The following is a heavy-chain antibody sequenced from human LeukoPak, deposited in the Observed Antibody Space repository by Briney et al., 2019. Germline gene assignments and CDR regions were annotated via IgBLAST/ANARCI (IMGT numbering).Heavy chain of an antibody. CDR1: GFTFSSYG. D-gene: IGHD4-11*01. V-gene: IGHV3-30*02. Sequence: QPGGSLRLSCAASGFTFSSYGMHWVRQAPGKGLEWVAFIRYDGSNKYYADSVKGRFTISRDNSKNTLYLQMNSLSAEDTAVYYCAKVMTTVTTPYYYYYYYMDVWGKGTTVTVSS. J-gene: IGHJ6*03. CDR2: IRYDGSNK. CDR3: AKVMTTVTTPYYYYYYYMDV.